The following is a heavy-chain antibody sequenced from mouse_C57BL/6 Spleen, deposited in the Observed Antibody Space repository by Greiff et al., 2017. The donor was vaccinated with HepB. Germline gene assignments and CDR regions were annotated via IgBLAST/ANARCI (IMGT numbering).Heavy chain of an antibody. CDR1: GYTFTSYW. V-gene: IGHV1-55*01. D-gene: IGHD1-1*01. Sequence: QVQLQQPGAELVKPGASVKMSCKASGYTFTSYWITWVKQRPGQGLEWIGDIYPGSGSTNYNEKFKSKATLTVDTSSSTAYMQLSSLTSEDSAVYYCARSRYYGSSFDYWGQGTTLTVSS. CDR2: IYPGSGST. CDR3: ARSRYYGSSFDY. J-gene: IGHJ2*01.